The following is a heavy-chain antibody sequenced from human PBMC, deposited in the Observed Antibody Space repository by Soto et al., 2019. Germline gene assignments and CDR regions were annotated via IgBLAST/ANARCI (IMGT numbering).Heavy chain of an antibody. J-gene: IGHJ3*02. CDR3: ATAVTMARGVQRAFDI. Sequence: ASVKVSCKVSGYTLTELSMHWVRQAPGKGLEWMGGFDPEDGETIYAQKFQGRVTMTEDTSTDTAYMELSSLRSEDTAVYYCATAVTMARGVQRAFDIWGQGTMVTVSS. CDR2: FDPEDGET. V-gene: IGHV1-24*01. D-gene: IGHD3-10*01. CDR1: GYTLTELS.